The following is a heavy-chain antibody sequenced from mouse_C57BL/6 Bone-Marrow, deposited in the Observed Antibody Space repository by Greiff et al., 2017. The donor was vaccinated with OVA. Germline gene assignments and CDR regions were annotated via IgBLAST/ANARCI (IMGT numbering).Heavy chain of an antibody. V-gene: IGHV1-54*01. CDR1: GYAFTNYL. CDR3: AREGYYCGSSHWFAY. Sequence: QVQLQQSGAELVRPGTSVKVSCKASGYAFTNYLIEWVKQRPGQGLEWIGVINPGSGGTNYNEKFKGKATLTADKSSSTAYMQLSSLTSEDSAVYFCAREGYYCGSSHWFAYWGQGTLVTVSA. J-gene: IGHJ3*01. D-gene: IGHD1-1*01. CDR2: INPGSGGT.